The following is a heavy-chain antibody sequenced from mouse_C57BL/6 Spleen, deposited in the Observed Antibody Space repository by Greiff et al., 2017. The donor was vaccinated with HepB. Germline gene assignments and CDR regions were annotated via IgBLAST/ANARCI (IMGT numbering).Heavy chain of an antibody. Sequence: DVKLVESGGGLVQSGRSLRLSCATSGFTFSDFYMEWVRQAPGKGLEWIAASRNKANDYTTEYSASVKGRFIVSRDTSQSILYLQMNALRAEDTAIYYCARDADYDYLMDYWGQGTSVTVSS. J-gene: IGHJ4*01. CDR2: SRNKANDYTT. CDR3: ARDADYDYLMDY. V-gene: IGHV7-1*01. CDR1: GFTFSDFY. D-gene: IGHD2-4*01.